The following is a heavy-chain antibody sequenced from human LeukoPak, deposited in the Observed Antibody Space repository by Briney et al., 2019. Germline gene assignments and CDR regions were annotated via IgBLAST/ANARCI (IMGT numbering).Heavy chain of an antibody. D-gene: IGHD6-19*01. CDR3: ARDLSSGWSFDY. Sequence: ASVKVSCKTSGYTFTTYAMHWVRQAPGQRLEWVGWINTGNGNTKYSQKFQGRVTITRDTSASIAYMELSSLRSEDTAVYYCARDLSSGWSFDYWGQGTLVTVSS. CDR1: GYTFTTYA. V-gene: IGHV1-3*04. J-gene: IGHJ4*02. CDR2: INTGNGNT.